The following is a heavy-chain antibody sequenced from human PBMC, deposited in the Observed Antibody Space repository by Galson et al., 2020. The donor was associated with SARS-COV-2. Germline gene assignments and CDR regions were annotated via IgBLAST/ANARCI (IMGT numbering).Heavy chain of an antibody. J-gene: IGHJ5*02. CDR1: GFIFSDAH. CDR2: IKNGGDTI. Sequence: GGSLRLSCAASGFIFSDAHMTWIRQAPGKGLESISYIKNGGDTIYYADSVKGRFTMSKDNANNLLYLQMNSLRVEDTAMYYCARESWGSLDPWGQGTLVTVST. CDR3: ARESWGSLDP. V-gene: IGHV3-11*01. D-gene: IGHD3-16*01.